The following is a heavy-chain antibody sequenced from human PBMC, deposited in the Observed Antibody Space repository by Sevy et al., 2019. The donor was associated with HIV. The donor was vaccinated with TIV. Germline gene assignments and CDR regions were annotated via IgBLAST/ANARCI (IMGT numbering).Heavy chain of an antibody. D-gene: IGHD3-22*01. CDR1: GYTVSNYG. J-gene: IGHJ4*02. CDR2: TSGYNGNT. CDR3: VRDESFSLIVVDPDY. V-gene: IGHV1-18*01. Sequence: ASVKVSCQASGYTVSNYGVTWVRQAPGQGLEWMGWTSGYNGNTKYAQKFQDRVIMTTDTATSTAYMELRSLRSDDTAVYYCVRDESFSLIVVDPDYWGQGTLVTVS.